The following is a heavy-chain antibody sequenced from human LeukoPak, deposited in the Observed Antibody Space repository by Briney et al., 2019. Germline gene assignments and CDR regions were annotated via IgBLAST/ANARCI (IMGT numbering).Heavy chain of an antibody. J-gene: IGHJ4*02. CDR3: ARSSSGWSPYYFDY. CDR2: IYHSGST. D-gene: IGHD6-19*01. V-gene: IGHV4-30-2*02. Sequence: SQTLSLTCAVSGGSISSGGYSWSWIRQPPGKGLEWIGYIYHSGSTYYNPSLKSRVTISVDRSKNQFSLKLSSVTAADTAVYYCARSSSGWSPYYFDYWGQGTLVTVSS. CDR1: GGSISSGGYS.